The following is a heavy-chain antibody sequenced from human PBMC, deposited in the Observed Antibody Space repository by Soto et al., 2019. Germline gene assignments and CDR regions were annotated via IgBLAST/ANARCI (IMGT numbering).Heavy chain of an antibody. CDR1: GYTFTGYY. CDR2: INPNSGGT. Sequence: ASVKVSCKASGYTFTGYYMHWVRQAPGQGLEWMGWINPNSGGTNYAQKFQGRVTMTRDTSISTAYMELSRLRSDDTAVYYCARDAAVAGTEENQNWFDPWRQGTLVTVSS. V-gene: IGHV1-2*02. D-gene: IGHD6-19*01. J-gene: IGHJ5*02. CDR3: ARDAAVAGTEENQNWFDP.